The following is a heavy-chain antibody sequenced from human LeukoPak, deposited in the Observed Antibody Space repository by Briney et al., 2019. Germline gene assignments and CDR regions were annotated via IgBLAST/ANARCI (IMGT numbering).Heavy chain of an antibody. CDR1: GFTFSSYA. V-gene: IGHV3-23*01. CDR2: IGAGGTFT. J-gene: IGHJ4*02. Sequence: GGFLRFSCTASGFTFSSYAMNWVRQPPGKGLEWVSGIGAGGTFTYYADSVKGRFTISRDNSRNTQYLQVNSLRADDPAVYYCAKDLDYTTDGYYFDYWGQGTLVTVSS. CDR3: AKDLDYTTDGYYFDY. D-gene: IGHD5-12*01.